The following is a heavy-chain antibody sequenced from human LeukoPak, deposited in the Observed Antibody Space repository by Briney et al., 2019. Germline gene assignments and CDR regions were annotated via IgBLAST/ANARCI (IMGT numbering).Heavy chain of an antibody. CDR3: ARDEYCGGDCRRGLGYFDY. D-gene: IGHD2-21*02. J-gene: IGHJ4*02. Sequence: PGESLRLSCAASGFTVSSNYMSWVRQAPGKGLEWVSLIYSDGSTFYADSVKDRFTISRDNSKNTLYLQMNSLRAEDAAVYYCARDEYCGGDCRRGLGYFDYWGQGTLVTVSS. CDR1: GFTVSSNY. CDR2: IYSDGST. V-gene: IGHV3-66*01.